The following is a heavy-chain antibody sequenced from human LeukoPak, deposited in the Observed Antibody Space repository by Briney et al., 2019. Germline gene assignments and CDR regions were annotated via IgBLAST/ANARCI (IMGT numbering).Heavy chain of an antibody. Sequence: GGSLRLSCTASAFAFSNHAMSWVRQAPGKGLEWVSSISISGGTTYYTDSVKGRFTISRENSKSTLYLQMNNLRADDTAVYYCANEIRPNDYWGQGTLVAVSS. CDR1: AFAFSNHA. CDR2: ISISGGTT. CDR3: ANEIRPNDY. V-gene: IGHV3-23*01. J-gene: IGHJ4*02. D-gene: IGHD4-17*01.